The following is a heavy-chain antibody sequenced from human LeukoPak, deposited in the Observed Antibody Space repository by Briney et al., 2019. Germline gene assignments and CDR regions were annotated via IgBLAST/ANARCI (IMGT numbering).Heavy chain of an antibody. CDR2: IYTSGST. J-gene: IGHJ6*03. V-gene: IGHV4-4*07. CDR1: GVPISSYY. D-gene: IGHD3-22*01. Sequence: SETLSLTCTVSGVPISSYYWSWLRQPAGKGLEWIGRIYTSGSTNYNPSLKSRVTMSVDTSKNQFSLKLSSVTAADTAVYYCARDYPKYYYDSSGPRGYYYYMDVWGKGTTVTVSS. CDR3: ARDYPKYYYDSSGPRGYYYYMDV.